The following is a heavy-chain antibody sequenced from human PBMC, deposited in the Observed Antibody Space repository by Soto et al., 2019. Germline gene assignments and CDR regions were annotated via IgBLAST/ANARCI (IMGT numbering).Heavy chain of an antibody. Sequence: GGSLRLSCAASGFTFSSYSMNWVRQAPGKGLEWVSSISSSSSYIYYADSVKGRFTISRDDSKNTLYLQMNSLKTEDTAVYYCTTVHPYSSGWYPWGQGTLVTVSS. J-gene: IGHJ4*02. V-gene: IGHV3-21*03. D-gene: IGHD6-19*01. CDR3: TTVHPYSSGWYP. CDR2: ISSSSSYI. CDR1: GFTFSSYS.